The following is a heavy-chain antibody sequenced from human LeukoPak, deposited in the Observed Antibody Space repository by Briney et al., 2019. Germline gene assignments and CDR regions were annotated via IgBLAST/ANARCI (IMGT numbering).Heavy chain of an antibody. CDR2: IYYSGGT. J-gene: IGHJ3*02. Sequence: SETLSLTCTVSSGSISSNYWSWIRQPPGKGLEWIGYIYYSGGTNYNPSLKSRVTISVDTSKNQFSLRLSSVTAADTAVYYCARSKASDYAFDIWGQGTMVTISS. V-gene: IGHV4-59*08. CDR3: ARSKASDYAFDI. D-gene: IGHD6-6*01. CDR1: SGSISSNY.